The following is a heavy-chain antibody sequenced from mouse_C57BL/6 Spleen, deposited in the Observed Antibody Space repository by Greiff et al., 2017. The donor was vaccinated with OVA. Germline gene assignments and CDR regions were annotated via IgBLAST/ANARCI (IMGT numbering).Heavy chain of an antibody. D-gene: IGHD1-1*01. CDR3: ARGENYGSSYQGYFDV. CDR1: GFTFSSYA. CDR2: ISDGGSYT. J-gene: IGHJ1*03. Sequence: EVQVVESGGGLVKPGGSLKLSCAASGFTFSSYAMSWVRQTPEKRLEWVATISDGGSYTYYPDNVKGRFTISRDNAKNNLYLQMSHLTSEDTAMYYCARGENYGSSYQGYFDVWGTGTTVTVSS. V-gene: IGHV5-4*01.